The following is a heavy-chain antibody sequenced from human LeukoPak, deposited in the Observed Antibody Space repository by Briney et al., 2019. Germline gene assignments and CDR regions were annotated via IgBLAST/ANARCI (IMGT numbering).Heavy chain of an antibody. Sequence: GGSLRLSCAASGFTFSSYWMHWVRHAPGKGLVWVSRINSDGSSTSYADSVKGRFTISRDNAKNTLYLQMNSLRAEDTAVYYCAGAAAGSLLNYWGQGALVTVSS. CDR1: GFTFSSYW. J-gene: IGHJ4*02. CDR2: INSDGSST. V-gene: IGHV3-74*01. CDR3: AGAAAGSLLNY. D-gene: IGHD6-13*01.